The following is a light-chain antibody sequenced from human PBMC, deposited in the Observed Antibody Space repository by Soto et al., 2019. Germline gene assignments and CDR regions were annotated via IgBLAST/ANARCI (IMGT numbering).Light chain of an antibody. J-gene: IGKJ4*01. CDR2: DAS. V-gene: IGKV3D-20*02. CDR1: QSVSSSY. Sequence: EIVLTQSPGTLSLSPVERATLSCMASQSVSSSYLAWYQQKPGQAPRLLIYDASNRATGIPARFSGSGSGTDFTLTISSLEPEDFAVYYCQQRSNWPLTFGGGTKVDIK. CDR3: QQRSNWPLT.